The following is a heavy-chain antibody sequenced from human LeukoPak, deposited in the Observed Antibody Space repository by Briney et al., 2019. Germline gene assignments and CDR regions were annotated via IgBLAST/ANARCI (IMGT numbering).Heavy chain of an antibody. CDR1: GYTFTDYY. J-gene: IGHJ5*02. Sequence: GASVKVSCKASGYTFTDYYIHWVRQAPGQGLEWMAWMNPNSGGTSYAQKFQGRVTMTRDMSTSTDYMELSSLRSEDTAVYYCARDNSVEDTAWWFDPWGQGTLVTVSS. V-gene: IGHV1-2*02. CDR3: ARDNSVEDTAWWFDP. D-gene: IGHD4-23*01. CDR2: MNPNSGGT.